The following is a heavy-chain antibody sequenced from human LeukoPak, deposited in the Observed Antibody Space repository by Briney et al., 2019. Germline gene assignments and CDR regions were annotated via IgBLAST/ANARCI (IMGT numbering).Heavy chain of an antibody. Sequence: SQTLSLTCALSGDSFSTNSATWTWLRQSPSRGLEWLGRTYYRSKWYNDYAVSMKSRITINPDTSKNQFSLQLNSVTPEDTAVYYCARLVGASWFDSWGQGTLVTVSS. CDR1: GDSFSTNSAT. D-gene: IGHD1-26*01. CDR2: TYYRSKWYN. CDR3: ARLVGASWFDS. V-gene: IGHV6-1*01. J-gene: IGHJ5*01.